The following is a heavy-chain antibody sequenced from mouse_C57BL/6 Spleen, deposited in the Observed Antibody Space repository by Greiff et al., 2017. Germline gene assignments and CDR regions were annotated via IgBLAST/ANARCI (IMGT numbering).Heavy chain of an antibody. CDR3: ARHYYGSSYGYFDV. J-gene: IGHJ1*03. CDR1: GYTFTSYN. V-gene: IGHV1-12*01. D-gene: IGHD1-1*01. Sequence: QVQLQQSGAELVRPGASVKMSCKASGYTFTSYNMHWVKQTPRQGLEWIGAIYPGNGDTSYNQKFKGKATLTVDKSSSTAYMQISRLTFEDSAVYFCARHYYGSSYGYFDVWGTGTTVTVSS. CDR2: IYPGNGDT.